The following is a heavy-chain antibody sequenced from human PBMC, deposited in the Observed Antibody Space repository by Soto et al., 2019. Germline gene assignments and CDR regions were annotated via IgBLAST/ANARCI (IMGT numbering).Heavy chain of an antibody. CDR3: ARMGEMATISATTKFDY. D-gene: IGHD5-12*01. J-gene: IGHJ4*02. Sequence: PSETLSLTCAVYGGSFSGYYWSWIRQPPGKGLEWIGEINHSGSTNYNPSLKSRVTISVDTSKNQFSLKLSSVTAADTAVYYCARMGEMATISATTKFDYWGQGTLVTVSS. CDR2: INHSGST. CDR1: GGSFSGYY. V-gene: IGHV4-34*01.